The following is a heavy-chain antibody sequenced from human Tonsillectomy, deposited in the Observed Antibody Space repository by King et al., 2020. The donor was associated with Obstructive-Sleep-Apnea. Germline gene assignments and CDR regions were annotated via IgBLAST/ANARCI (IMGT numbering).Heavy chain of an antibody. CDR3: ARDHDRERGIFDY. CDR2: IYNGETI. D-gene: IGHD3-10*02. V-gene: IGHV4-31*03. J-gene: IGHJ4*02. CDR1: GGSIGSGGFH. Sequence: VQLQESGPGLVTPSQTLSLTCTVSGGSIGSGGFHWSWIRQPPRRDLEWSGDIYNGETIYYNPSLDSRVTISADTSKDQFSLKLTSVTAADTAVYYCARDHDRERGIFDYWGQGTLVTVSS.